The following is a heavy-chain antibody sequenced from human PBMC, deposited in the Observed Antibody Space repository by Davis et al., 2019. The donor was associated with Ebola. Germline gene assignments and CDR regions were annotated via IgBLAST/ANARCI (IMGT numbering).Heavy chain of an antibody. D-gene: IGHD3-22*01. CDR3: AKYMGRGYYDSSGYYYGRWYFDL. J-gene: IGHJ2*01. CDR2: ISDNGGDI. Sequence: GESLKISCAASGFTFSTYAMSWVRQAPGKGLEWVSAISDNGGDIYYADSVKGRFTISRDNSKNTLYLQMNSLRAEDTAVYYCAKYMGRGYYDSSGYYYGRWYFDLWGRGTLVTVSS. CDR1: GFTFSTYA. V-gene: IGHV3-23*01.